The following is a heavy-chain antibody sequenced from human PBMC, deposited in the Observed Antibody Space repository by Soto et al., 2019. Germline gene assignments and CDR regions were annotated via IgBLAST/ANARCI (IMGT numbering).Heavy chain of an antibody. D-gene: IGHD3-22*01. J-gene: IGHJ4*02. Sequence: QVQLVQSGAEVRKPGSSVKVSCKASGGTFSRHAISWVRQAPGQGLEWMGGIIPIFGTANHAQKFQGRVTIIADESTSTVYMELSSLRSEDTAMCCCARGWGYDSNDYYYAYWGQGTLVIVSS. CDR1: GGTFSRHA. CDR3: ARGWGYDSNDYYYAY. V-gene: IGHV1-69*01. CDR2: IIPIFGTA.